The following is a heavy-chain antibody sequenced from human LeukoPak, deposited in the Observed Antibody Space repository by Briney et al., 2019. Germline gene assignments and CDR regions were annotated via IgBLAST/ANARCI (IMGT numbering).Heavy chain of an antibody. CDR2: TNHRGSA. J-gene: IGHJ6*03. CDR1: GGHFSGYF. CDR3: ARRLGRKFGERFYYYHYMDV. D-gene: IGHD3-10*01. V-gene: IGHV4-34*01. Sequence: SETLSLTCTVSGGHFSGYFWTWIRQPPGKGLEWIGQTNHRGSATYNPSLDSRVTISVDTSKNQFSLRLSSVTAADTAVYHCARRLGRKFGERFYYYHYMDVWDKGTTVTISS.